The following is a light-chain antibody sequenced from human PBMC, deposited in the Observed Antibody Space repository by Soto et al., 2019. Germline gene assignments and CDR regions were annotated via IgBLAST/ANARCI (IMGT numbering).Light chain of an antibody. V-gene: IGKV3-15*01. CDR3: QQYSNWPPNT. J-gene: IGKJ2*01. CDR2: GAS. CDR1: QSVRTN. Sequence: ETVVTQSPATLSVSPGERATLSCRTSQSVRTNLAWYQHKPGQPPRLLIYGASTRATGIPDRFSGSGSGTEFSLTIGSLQSEDFAMYYCQQYSNWPPNTFGQGTKLEIK.